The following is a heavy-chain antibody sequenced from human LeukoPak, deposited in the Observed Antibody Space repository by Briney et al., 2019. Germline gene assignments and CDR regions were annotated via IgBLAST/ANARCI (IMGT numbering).Heavy chain of an antibody. D-gene: IGHD3-10*01. CDR3: AKDKDSSQTRLGPYYYASGSYFY. CDR2: ISGSGGST. V-gene: IGHV3-23*01. Sequence: GGSLRLSCAASGFTFSIYAMSWVRQAPGKGLEWVSAISGSGGSTYYADSVKGRFTISRDNSKNTLYLQMNSLRGEDTAVYYCAKDKDSSQTRLGPYYYASGSYFYWGQGTLVTVSS. CDR1: GFTFSIYA. J-gene: IGHJ4*02.